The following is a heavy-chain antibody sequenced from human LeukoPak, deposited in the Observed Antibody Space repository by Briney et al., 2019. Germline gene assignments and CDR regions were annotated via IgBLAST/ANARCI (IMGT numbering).Heavy chain of an antibody. D-gene: IGHD5-12*01. CDR3: AREGGYEETYYFDY. CDR1: GFTFSSYA. CDR2: ISYDGSNK. Sequence: GGSLRLSCAASGFTFSSYAMHWVRQAPGKGLEWVAVISYDGSNKYYADSVKGRFTISRDNSKNTLYLQMNSLRAEDTAVYYCAREGGYEETYYFDYWGQGTLVTVSS. J-gene: IGHJ4*02. V-gene: IGHV3-30-3*01.